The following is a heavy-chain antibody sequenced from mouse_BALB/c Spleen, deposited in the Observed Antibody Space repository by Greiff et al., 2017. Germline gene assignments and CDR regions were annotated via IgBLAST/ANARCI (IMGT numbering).Heavy chain of an antibody. CDR1: GYTFTSYT. J-gene: IGHJ3*01. V-gene: IGHV1-4*02. D-gene: IGHD1-1*01. CDR2: INPSSGYT. Sequence: VQLQQSAAELARPGASVKMSCKASGYTFTSYTMHWVKQRPGQGLEWIGYINPSSGYTEYNQKFKDKTTLTADKSSSTAYMQLSSLTSEDSAVYYCARSEFYYYGSSAYWGQGTLVTVSA. CDR3: ARSEFYYYGSSAY.